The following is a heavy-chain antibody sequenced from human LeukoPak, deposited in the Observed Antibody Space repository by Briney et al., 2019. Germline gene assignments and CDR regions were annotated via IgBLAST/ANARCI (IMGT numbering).Heavy chain of an antibody. CDR3: ARSRVPGVY. D-gene: IGHD2-2*01. Sequence: GGSLRLSCAASGFTFSIYWMSGVPQPPGKGLEWVANIKQDGSDKYYVDSVKGRFTISRDNAKNSLYLQMNSLRAEDTAVYYCARSRVPGVYWGQGTLVTVSS. CDR1: GFTFSIYW. CDR2: IKQDGSDK. V-gene: IGHV3-7*01. J-gene: IGHJ4*02.